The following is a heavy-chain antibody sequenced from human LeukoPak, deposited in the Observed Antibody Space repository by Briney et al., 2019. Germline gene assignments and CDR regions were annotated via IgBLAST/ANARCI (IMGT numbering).Heavy chain of an antibody. CDR1: GYTFTGYY. V-gene: IGHV1-2*02. Sequence: ASVKVSCKASGYTFTGYYMHWVRQAPGQGLEWMGWINPNSGGTNYAQKFQGRVTMTRDTSISTAYMELSRLRSDDTAVYYCARVSLGGGSYDIDYWGQGTLVIVSS. D-gene: IGHD1-26*01. CDR2: INPNSGGT. J-gene: IGHJ4*02. CDR3: ARVSLGGGSYDIDY.